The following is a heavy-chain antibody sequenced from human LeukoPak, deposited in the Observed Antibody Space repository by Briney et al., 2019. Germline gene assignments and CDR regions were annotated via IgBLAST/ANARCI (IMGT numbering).Heavy chain of an antibody. CDR1: GGSISSYY. CDR2: IYYSGST. V-gene: IGHV4-39*07. D-gene: IGHD3-22*01. J-gene: IGHJ1*01. Sequence: SETLSLTCTVSGGSISSYYWGWIRQPPGKGLEWIGSIYYSGSTYYNPSLKSRVTISVDTSKNQFSLKLSSVTAADTAVYYCASWALGHYYDSSGSGDFQHWGQGTLVTVSS. CDR3: ASWALGHYYDSSGSGDFQH.